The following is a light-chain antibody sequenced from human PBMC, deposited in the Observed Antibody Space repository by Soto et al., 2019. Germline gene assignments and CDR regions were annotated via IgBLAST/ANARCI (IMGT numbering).Light chain of an antibody. Sequence: QSVLTQPPSASGTPGQRVTISCSGSSSNIGSNTVNWYKQLPGTAPNLLIYSNNQRPSGVLDRFSGSKSGTSASLAISGLQSEDEADYYCAAWDDSLNGRWVFGGGTKLTVL. CDR3: AAWDDSLNGRWV. CDR1: SSNIGSNT. CDR2: SNN. V-gene: IGLV1-44*01. J-gene: IGLJ3*02.